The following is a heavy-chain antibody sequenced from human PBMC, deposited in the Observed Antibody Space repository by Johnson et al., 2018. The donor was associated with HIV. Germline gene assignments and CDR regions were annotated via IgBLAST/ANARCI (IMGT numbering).Heavy chain of an antibody. Sequence: QVQLVESGGGVVQPGRSLRLSCAASGFTFSSYAMHWVRQAPGKGLEWVAVLSYDGSNKYYADSVKGRFTISRDNSKNTLYLQMNSLRAEDTAVYYCARDRAGWCYHDALDIWGQGTMVTVSS. CDR3: ARDRAGWCYHDALDI. J-gene: IGHJ3*02. CDR1: GFTFSSYA. V-gene: IGHV3-30*04. CDR2: LSYDGSNK. D-gene: IGHD4/OR15-4a*01.